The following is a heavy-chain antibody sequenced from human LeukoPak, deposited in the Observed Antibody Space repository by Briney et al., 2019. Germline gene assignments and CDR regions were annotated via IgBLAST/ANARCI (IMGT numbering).Heavy chain of an antibody. CDR1: GFTFSSYA. V-gene: IGHV3-30-3*01. J-gene: IGHJ4*02. D-gene: IGHD6-19*01. Sequence: PGGSLRLSCAASGFTFSSYAMHWVRQAPGKGLEWVAVISYDGSNKYYADSVKGRFTISRDNSKNTLYLQMNSLRAEDTAVYYCARDRDSSGWYGGFDYWGQGTLVTVSS. CDR2: ISYDGSNK. CDR3: ARDRDSSGWYGGFDY.